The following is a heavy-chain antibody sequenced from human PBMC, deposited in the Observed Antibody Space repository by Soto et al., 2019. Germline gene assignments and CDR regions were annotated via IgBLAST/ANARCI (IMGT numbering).Heavy chain of an antibody. CDR1: GYTFTSYA. D-gene: IGHD6-13*01. CDR2: INAGNGNT. V-gene: IGHV1-3*01. CDR3: ARGTIAAADPYYYYGMDV. Sequence: SGAAVKKPGASVKVSCKASGYTFTSYAMHWVRQAPGQRLEWMGWINAGNGNTKYSQKFQGRVTITRDTSASTAYMELSSLRSEDTAVYYCARGTIAAADPYYYYGMDVWGQGTTVTVSS. J-gene: IGHJ6*02.